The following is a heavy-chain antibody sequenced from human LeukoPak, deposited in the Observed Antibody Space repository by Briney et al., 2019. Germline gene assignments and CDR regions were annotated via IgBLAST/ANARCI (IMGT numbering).Heavy chain of an antibody. CDR1: GGSFSGYY. CDR3: ARGRIAVAGVDAFDI. V-gene: IGHV4-34*01. Sequence: PSETLSLTCAVYGGSFSGYYWSWIRQPLGKGLEWIGEINHSGSTNYNPSLKSRVTISVDTSKNQFSLKLSSVTAADTAVYYCARGRIAVAGVDAFDIWGQGTMVTVSS. D-gene: IGHD6-19*01. J-gene: IGHJ3*02. CDR2: INHSGST.